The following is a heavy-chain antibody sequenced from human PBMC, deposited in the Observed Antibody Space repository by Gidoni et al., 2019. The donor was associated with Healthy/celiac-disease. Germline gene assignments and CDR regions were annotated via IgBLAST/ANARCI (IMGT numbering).Heavy chain of an antibody. J-gene: IGHJ4*02. CDR1: GFTFSNAW. CDR3: TTDRLYGSGSPSDY. CDR2: IKSKTDGGTT. D-gene: IGHD3-10*01. Sequence: EVQLVESGGGLVKPGGSLRLSCAASGFTFSNAWMSWVRQAPGKGLEWVGRIKSKTDGGTTDYAAPVKGRFTISRDDSKNTLYLQMNSLKTEDTAVYYCTTDRLYGSGSPSDYWGQGTLVTVSS. V-gene: IGHV3-15*01.